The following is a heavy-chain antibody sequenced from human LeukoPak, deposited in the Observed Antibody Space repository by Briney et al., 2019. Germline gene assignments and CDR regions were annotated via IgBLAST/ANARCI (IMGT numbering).Heavy chain of an antibody. D-gene: IGHD6-19*01. CDR3: ARDLEVASPYYYYGMDV. J-gene: IGHJ6*02. CDR2: INPSGGST. Sequence: GASVKVSCKASGYTFTSYYMHWVRQAPGQGLEWMGIINPSGGSTSYAQKFQGRVTMTRDTSTSTVCMELSSLRSEDTAVYYCARDLEVASPYYYYGMDVWGQGTTVTVSS. CDR1: GYTFTSYY. V-gene: IGHV1-46*01.